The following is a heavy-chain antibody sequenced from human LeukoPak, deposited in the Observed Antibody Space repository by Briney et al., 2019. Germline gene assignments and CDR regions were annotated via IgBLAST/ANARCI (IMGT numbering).Heavy chain of an antibody. V-gene: IGHV1-2*02. CDR3: ARVSYTVTQDY. CDR2: INPNSVGT. J-gene: IGHJ4*02. Sequence: ASVKVSCKASGYTFTGYYMHWVRQAPGQGLEWMGWINPNSVGTNYAQKFQGRVTMTRDTSISTAYMELSRLRSDDTAVYYCARVSYTVTQDYWGQGTLVTVSS. D-gene: IGHD4-17*01. CDR1: GYTFTGYY.